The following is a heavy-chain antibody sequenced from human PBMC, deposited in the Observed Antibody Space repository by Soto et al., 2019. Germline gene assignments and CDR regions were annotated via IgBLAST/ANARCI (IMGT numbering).Heavy chain of an antibody. Sequence: QVQLVQSGAEVKKPGSSVKVSCKTSGGTFSSYAISWVRQAPGQGLEWMGGIIPMFGTANYAQKFQGRVTSTADESTSTAYMELSSLRSEDTAVYYCARSRANYYDSRGYYYSTVDYWGQGTLVTVSS. CDR3: ARSRANYYDSRGYYYSTVDY. J-gene: IGHJ4*02. CDR2: IIPMFGTA. V-gene: IGHV1-69*12. CDR1: GGTFSSYA. D-gene: IGHD3-22*01.